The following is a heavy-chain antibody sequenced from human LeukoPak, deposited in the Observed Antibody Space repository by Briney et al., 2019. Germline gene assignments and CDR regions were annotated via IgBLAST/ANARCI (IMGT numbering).Heavy chain of an antibody. D-gene: IGHD2-21*02. Sequence: GGSLRLSCAASGFTFSSYAMSWVRQAPGKGLEWVSAISGSGGSTYYADSVKGRFTISRDNSKNTLYLQMNSLRAEDTAVYYCARDSQAYCGGDCYSWYFDYWGQGTLVTVSS. CDR2: ISGSGGST. CDR1: GFTFSSYA. V-gene: IGHV3-23*01. J-gene: IGHJ4*02. CDR3: ARDSQAYCGGDCYSWYFDY.